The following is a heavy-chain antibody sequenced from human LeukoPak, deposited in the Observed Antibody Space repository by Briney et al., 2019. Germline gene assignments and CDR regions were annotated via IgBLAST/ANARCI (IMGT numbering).Heavy chain of an antibody. Sequence: ASVKVSCKASGYTFTGFYIHWVRQAPGQGLEWMGWLNCNSGGTNYTQKFQGRVTMTRDTSISTAYLELNRLTSDDTAIYYCARDWFVDSGDDPFPFDYWGQGTLVSTSS. CDR3: ARDWFVDSGDDPFPFDY. D-gene: IGHD5-12*01. CDR2: LNCNSGGT. V-gene: IGHV1-2*02. CDR1: GYTFTGFY. J-gene: IGHJ4*02.